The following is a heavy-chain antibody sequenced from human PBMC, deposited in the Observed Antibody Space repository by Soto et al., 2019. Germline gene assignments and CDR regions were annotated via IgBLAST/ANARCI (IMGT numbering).Heavy chain of an antibody. CDR3: ARGARDYAD. D-gene: IGHD4-17*01. J-gene: IGHJ4*02. CDR1: GASVSSGGYY. V-gene: IGHV4-61*08. CDR2: IYDTGST. Sequence: SETLSLTCNVSGASVSSGGYYWSWIRQPPGKGLEWIGYIYDTGSTNYSPSLKSRVTISVDTSKNQFSLKLSSVTAADTAVYYCARGARDYADWGQGTLVTVSS.